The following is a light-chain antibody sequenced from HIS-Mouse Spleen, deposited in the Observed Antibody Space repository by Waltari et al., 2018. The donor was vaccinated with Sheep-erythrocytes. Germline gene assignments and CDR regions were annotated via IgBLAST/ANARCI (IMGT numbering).Light chain of an antibody. V-gene: IGLV2-11*01. CDR2: DVS. CDR1: SSDVGGYHY. J-gene: IGLJ1*01. Sequence: QSALTQPRSVSGSPGQSVTISCTGTSSDVGGYHYFSWYQQHPGKAPKLMIYDVSKRPSGVPDRFSGSKSGNTASLTISGLQAEDEADYYCCSYAGSYNHVFATGTKVTVL. CDR3: CSYAGSYNHV.